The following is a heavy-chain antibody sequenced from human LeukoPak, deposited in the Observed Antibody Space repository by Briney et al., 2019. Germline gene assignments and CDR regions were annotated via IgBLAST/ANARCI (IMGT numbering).Heavy chain of an antibody. D-gene: IGHD1-26*01. CDR1: GGSISSSSYY. CDR3: AREYSGSYDYFDY. CDR2: IYYSGST. Sequence: SETLSLTCTVSGGSISSSSYYWGWIRQPPGKGLEWIGSIYYSGSTYYNPPLKSRVTISVDTSKNQFSLKLSSVTAADTAVYYCAREYSGSYDYFDYWGQGTLVTVSS. V-gene: IGHV4-39*01. J-gene: IGHJ4*02.